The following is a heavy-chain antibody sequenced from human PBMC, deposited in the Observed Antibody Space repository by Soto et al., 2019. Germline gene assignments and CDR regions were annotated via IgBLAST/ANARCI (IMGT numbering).Heavy chain of an antibody. CDR3: ARGEYYDILTGSLGTVFDY. CDR2: IYYSGST. J-gene: IGHJ4*02. CDR1: GGSISSYY. Sequence: QVQLQESGPGLVKPSETLSLTCTVSGGSISSYYWSWIRQPPGKGLEWIGYIYYSGSTNYNPSLKSRVTISVDTSKNQFSLKLSSVTAADTAVYYCARGEYYDILTGSLGTVFDYWGQGTLVTVSS. D-gene: IGHD3-9*01. V-gene: IGHV4-59*01.